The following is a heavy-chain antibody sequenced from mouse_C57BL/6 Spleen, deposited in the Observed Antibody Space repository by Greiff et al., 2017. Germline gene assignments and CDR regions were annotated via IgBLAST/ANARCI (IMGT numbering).Heavy chain of an antibody. V-gene: IGHV5-9-1*02. CDR3: TRDYDYDEEGFLYYAMDY. CDR1: GFTFSSYA. D-gene: IGHD2-4*01. CDR2: ISSGGDYI. J-gene: IGHJ4*01. Sequence: EVKLMESGEGLVKPGGSLKLSCAASGFTFSSYAMSWVRQTPEKRLEWVAYISSGGDYIYYADTVKGRFTISRDNARNTLYLQMSSLKSEDTAMYYCTRDYDYDEEGFLYYAMDYWGQGTSVTVSS.